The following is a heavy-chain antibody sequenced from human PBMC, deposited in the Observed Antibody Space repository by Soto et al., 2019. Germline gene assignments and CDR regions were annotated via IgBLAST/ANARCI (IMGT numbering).Heavy chain of an antibody. J-gene: IGHJ6*02. CDR1: GGTFSSYA. CDR3: ARHVPAAGYYYGMDV. CDR2: IIPIFGTA. D-gene: IGHD2-2*01. V-gene: IGHV1-69*12. Sequence: QVQLVQSGAEVKKPGSSVKVSCKASGGTFSSYAISWVRQAPGQGLEWMGGIIPIFGTANYAQKFQVRATMTADESTSTAYMELSSLRSDDTAVYYCARHVPAAGYYYGMDVWGQGTTVTVSS.